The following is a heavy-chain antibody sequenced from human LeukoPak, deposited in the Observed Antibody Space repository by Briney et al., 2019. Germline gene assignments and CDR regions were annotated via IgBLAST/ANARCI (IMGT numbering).Heavy chain of an antibody. Sequence: GGSLRLSCAASGFTFSSYAMSWARQAPGKGLEWVSGISGSGDRTYYADSVKGRFTISRDNSKNTLSLQMNSLRVEDTAVYYCAARPTPALVVVFDYWGQGTLVTVSS. CDR1: GFTFSSYA. V-gene: IGHV3-23*01. CDR2: ISGSGDRT. D-gene: IGHD2-15*01. CDR3: AARPTPALVVVFDY. J-gene: IGHJ4*02.